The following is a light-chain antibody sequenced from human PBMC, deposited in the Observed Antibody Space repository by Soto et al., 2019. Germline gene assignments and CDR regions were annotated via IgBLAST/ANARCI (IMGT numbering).Light chain of an antibody. J-gene: IGKJ2*01. V-gene: IGKV1-5*03. Sequence: DIQMTQSPSTLSASVGDRVTITCRASQSISNWLAWYQQKPGKAPKLLIYKASSLDSGVPSRFSGSGSGTEFTLTISSLQPDDFATYYCQQYNSFLYTFGQGTKLEIK. CDR2: KAS. CDR1: QSISNW. CDR3: QQYNSFLYT.